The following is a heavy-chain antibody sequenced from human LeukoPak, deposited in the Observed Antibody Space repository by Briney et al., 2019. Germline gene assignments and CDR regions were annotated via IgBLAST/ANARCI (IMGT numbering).Heavy chain of an antibody. Sequence: GGSLRLSCAASGFTFSSYSMNWVRQAQGKGLEWVSYISSSSSTIYYADSVKGRFTISRDNAKNSLYLQMNSLRDEDTAVYYCARGVGDGPSPFGYYYYGMDVWGQGTTVTVSS. CDR2: ISSSSSTI. D-gene: IGHD3-10*01. CDR1: GFTFSSYS. J-gene: IGHJ6*02. V-gene: IGHV3-48*02. CDR3: ARGVGDGPSPFGYYYYGMDV.